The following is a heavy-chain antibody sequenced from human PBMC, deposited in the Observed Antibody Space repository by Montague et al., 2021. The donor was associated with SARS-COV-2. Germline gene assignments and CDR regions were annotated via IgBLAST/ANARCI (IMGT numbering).Heavy chain of an antibody. CDR1: GFTFSDFG. CDR2: MWFDGTNK. D-gene: IGHD3-16*02. V-gene: IGHV3-33*01. Sequence: SLRLSCAASGFTFSDFGMHWVRQAPGKGLEWVAVMWFDGTNKYYADSVKGRFTISRDNSKNTLYLQMNSLRDEDTAVYYCARDRRDRNGMDVWGQGTTVTVSS. CDR3: ARDRRDRNGMDV. J-gene: IGHJ6*02.